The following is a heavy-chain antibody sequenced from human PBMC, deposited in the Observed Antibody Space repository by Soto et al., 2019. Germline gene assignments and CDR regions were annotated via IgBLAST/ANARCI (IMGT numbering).Heavy chain of an antibody. CDR2: IIPIFGTA. Sequence: QVQLVQSGAEVKKPGSSVKVSCKASGGTFSSYAISWVRQAPGQGLEWMGGIIPIFGTANYAQKFQGRVTITADESTSTAYMELSSLRSEDTAVYYCARGVGSWLQLYYYYGMDVWGQGTTVTVSS. D-gene: IGHD1-26*01. J-gene: IGHJ6*02. V-gene: IGHV1-69*01. CDR1: GGTFSSYA. CDR3: ARGVGSWLQLYYYYGMDV.